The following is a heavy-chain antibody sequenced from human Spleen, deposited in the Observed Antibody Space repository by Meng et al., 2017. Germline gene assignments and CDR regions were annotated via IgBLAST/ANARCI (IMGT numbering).Heavy chain of an antibody. CDR1: GFTFSSYA. Sequence: GGSLRLSCAASGFTFSSYAMHWVRQAPGKGLEWVAVISYDGSNKYYADSVKGRFTISRDNSKNTLYLQMNSLRAEDTAVYYCARSRIAAAKFDPWGQGTLVTVSS. J-gene: IGHJ5*02. V-gene: IGHV3-30*01. CDR2: ISYDGSNK. D-gene: IGHD6-13*01. CDR3: ARSRIAAAKFDP.